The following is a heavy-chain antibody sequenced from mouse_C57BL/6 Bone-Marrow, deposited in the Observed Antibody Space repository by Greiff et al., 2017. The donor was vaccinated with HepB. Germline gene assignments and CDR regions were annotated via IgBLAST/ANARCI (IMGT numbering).Heavy chain of an antibody. D-gene: IGHD1-1*01. J-gene: IGHJ1*03. CDR1: GFTFNTYA. CDR2: IRSKSSNYAT. V-gene: IGHV10-3*01. Sequence: EVQVVESGGGLVQPKGSLKLSCAASGFTFNTYAMHWVRQAPGKGLEWVARIRSKSSNYATYYADSVKDRFTISRDDSQSMLYLQMNNLNTEVTARYCCVRGGSSYWYFDVWGTGTTVTVSS. CDR3: VRGGSSYWYFDV.